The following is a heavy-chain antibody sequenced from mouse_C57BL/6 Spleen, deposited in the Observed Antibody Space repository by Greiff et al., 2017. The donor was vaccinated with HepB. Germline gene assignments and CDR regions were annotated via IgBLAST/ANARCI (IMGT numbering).Heavy chain of an antibody. V-gene: IGHV1-59*01. D-gene: IGHD2-3*01. Sequence: QVQLQQPGAELVRPGPSVKLSCKASGYTFTSYWMHWVKQRPGQGLEWIGVIDPSDSYTNYNQKFKGKATLTVDTSSSTAYMQLSSLTSEDSAVYYCARDWDCYSYFDYWGQGTTLTVSS. CDR3: ARDWDCYSYFDY. J-gene: IGHJ2*01. CDR1: GYTFTSYW. CDR2: IDPSDSYT.